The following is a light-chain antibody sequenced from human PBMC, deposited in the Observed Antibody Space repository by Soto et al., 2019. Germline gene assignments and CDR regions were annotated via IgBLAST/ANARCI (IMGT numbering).Light chain of an antibody. CDR2: GNS. V-gene: IGLV1-40*01. J-gene: IGLJ1*01. Sequence: QSVLTQPPSVSGAPGQRVTISCTGSSSNIGAGYDVHWYQQLPGTAPKLLIYGNSNRPSGVPDRFSGSKSGTSASLAITGLQAEDEADYYCQSFDSSLGGAGFGTGTKLTVL. CDR3: QSFDSSLGGAG. CDR1: SSNIGAGYD.